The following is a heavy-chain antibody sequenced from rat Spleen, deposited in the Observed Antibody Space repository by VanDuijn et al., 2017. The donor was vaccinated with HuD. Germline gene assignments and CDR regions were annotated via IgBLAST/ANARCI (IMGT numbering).Heavy chain of an antibody. V-gene: IGHV2-32*01. D-gene: IGHD1-2*01. J-gene: IGHJ2*01. CDR2: MWTDGDT. CDR1: GFSLTDYH. Sequence: QVQLKESGPGLVQPSQTLSLTCTVSGFSLTDYHVHWVRQPPGKGLEWMGLMWTDGDTSYNSALKSRLSISRDTSRSQVFLKMNRLQTEDTATYYCTRVGYSSYLRYFDYWGQGVMVTVSS. CDR3: TRVGYSSYLRYFDY.